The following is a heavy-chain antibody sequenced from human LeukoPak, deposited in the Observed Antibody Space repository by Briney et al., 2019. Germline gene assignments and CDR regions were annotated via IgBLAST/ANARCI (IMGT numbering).Heavy chain of an antibody. CDR3: ARDPYYYDSSGYYLNWFDP. D-gene: IGHD3-22*01. CDR2: ISAYNGNT. J-gene: IGHJ5*02. V-gene: IGHV1-18*01. CDR1: GYTFTSYG. Sequence: ASVKVSCTASGYTFTSYGISWVRQAPGQGLEWMGWISAYNGNTNYAQKLQGRVTMTTDTSTSTAYMELRSLRSDDTAVYYCARDPYYYDSSGYYLNWFDPWGQGTLVTVSS.